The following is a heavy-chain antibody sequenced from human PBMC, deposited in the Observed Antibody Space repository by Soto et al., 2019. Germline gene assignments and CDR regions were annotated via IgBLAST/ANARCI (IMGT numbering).Heavy chain of an antibody. CDR3: AREGCSSSWHYNWFDP. CDR1: GGSISSSSYY. V-gene: IGHV4-39*02. D-gene: IGHD6-13*01. Sequence: SETLSLTCTVSGGSISSSSYYWGWIRQPPGKGLEWIGSIYYSGSTYYNPSLKSRVTISVDTSKNQFSLKLSSVTAADTAVYYCAREGCSSSWHYNWFDPWGQGTLVTVFS. J-gene: IGHJ5*02. CDR2: IYYSGST.